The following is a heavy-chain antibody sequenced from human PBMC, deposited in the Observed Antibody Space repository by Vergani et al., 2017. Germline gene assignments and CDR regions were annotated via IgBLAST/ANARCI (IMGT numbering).Heavy chain of an antibody. CDR3: AIALSSDIVATLIDY. CDR1: GYSFNSYW. V-gene: IGHV5-51*03. Sequence: EVQLVQSGAEVKTPGESLKISCKGSGYSFNSYWIGWVRQLPGKGLEWMGIIHSGDSYTRYSPSLQGRVTIPADQSISTAYLQWSSLMASDTAMYYWAIALSSDIVATLIDYWGQGTLVTVSS. D-gene: IGHD5-12*01. J-gene: IGHJ4*02. CDR2: IHSGDSYT.